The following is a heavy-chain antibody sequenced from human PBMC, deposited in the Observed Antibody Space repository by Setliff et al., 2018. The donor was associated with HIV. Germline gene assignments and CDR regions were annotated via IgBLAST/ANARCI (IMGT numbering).Heavy chain of an antibody. J-gene: IGHJ4*02. CDR3: ARFTKDTRLPAAADS. D-gene: IGHD2-2*01. V-gene: IGHV4-39*07. CDR2: IYYSGDT. CDR1: GGSVSSTSYY. Sequence: PSETLSLTCTVSGGSVSSTSYYWGWIRQPTGKGLEWIGTIYYSGDTQYNPSFRSRIRMSTDRSKNQFSLRLSSVSVADTAVYFCARFTKDTRLPAAADSWGQGALVTVSS.